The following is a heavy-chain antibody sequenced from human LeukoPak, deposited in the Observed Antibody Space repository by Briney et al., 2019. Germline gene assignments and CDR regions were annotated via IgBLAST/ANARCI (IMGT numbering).Heavy chain of an antibody. Sequence: GGSLRLSCAASGFTFTNYAMTWVRQAPGKGLEWVAVISYDGSNKYYADSVKGRFTISRDNSKNTLYLQMNSLRAEDTAVYYCARVLGMYYYDSSGYYGPLDYWGQGTLVTVSS. J-gene: IGHJ4*02. V-gene: IGHV3-30*04. CDR2: ISYDGSNK. D-gene: IGHD3-22*01. CDR1: GFTFTNYA. CDR3: ARVLGMYYYDSSGYYGPLDY.